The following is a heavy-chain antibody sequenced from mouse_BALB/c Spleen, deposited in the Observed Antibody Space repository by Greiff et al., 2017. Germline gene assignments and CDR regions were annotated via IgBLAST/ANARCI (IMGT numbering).Heavy chain of an antibody. Sequence: EVKVVESGGGLVKPGGSLKLSCAASGFTFSSYAMSWVRQSPEKRLEWVAEISSGGSYTYYPDTVTGRFTISRDNAKNTLYLEMSSLRSEDTAMYYCAREDYDYIYAMDYWGQGTSVTVSS. V-gene: IGHV5-9-4*01. D-gene: IGHD2-4*01. CDR2: ISSGGSYT. CDR1: GFTFSSYA. J-gene: IGHJ4*01. CDR3: AREDYDYIYAMDY.